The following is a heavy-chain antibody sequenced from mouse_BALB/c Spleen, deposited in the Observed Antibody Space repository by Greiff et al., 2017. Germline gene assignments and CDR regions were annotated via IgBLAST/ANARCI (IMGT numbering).Heavy chain of an antibody. J-gene: IGHJ2*01. CDR2: ISCYNGAT. D-gene: IGHD2-3*01. CDR1: GYSFTGYY. CDR3: ARGLYDGYKDLDY. Sequence: LVKTGASVTISCKASGYSFTGYYMHWVKQSHGKSLEWIGYISCYNGATSYNQKFKGKATFTVDTSSSTAYMQFNSLTSEDSAVYYCARGLYDGYKDLDYWGQGTTLTVSS. V-gene: IGHV1S34*01.